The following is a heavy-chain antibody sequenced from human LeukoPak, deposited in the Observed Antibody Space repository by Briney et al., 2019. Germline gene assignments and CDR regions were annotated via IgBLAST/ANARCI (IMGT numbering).Heavy chain of an antibody. CDR3: VREGSGLLTKNFDY. J-gene: IGHJ4*02. V-gene: IGHV1-2*02. CDR2: INPRSGGT. D-gene: IGHD2-15*01. Sequence: ASVKVSCNASGFPFSDSYIHWVRQAPGQGLEWMGYINPRSGGTSSPQKFKGRVTLTADTINTAYMVLSSLISDDTAIYYCVREGSGLLTKNFDYWGQGTLVTVSS. CDR1: GFPFSDSY.